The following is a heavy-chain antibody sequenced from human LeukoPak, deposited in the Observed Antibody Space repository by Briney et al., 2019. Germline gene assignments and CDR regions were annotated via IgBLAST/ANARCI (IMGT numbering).Heavy chain of an antibody. Sequence: SVKVSCKTSGYTFTSYGISWVRQAPGQGLEWMGRIIPVLDMANHAEEFQARVTITADKSTSTAYMELSSLRSEDTAIYYCARDRLDYGDSYTLDSWGQGTLVTVSS. J-gene: IGHJ4*02. CDR1: GYTFTSYG. CDR3: ARDRLDYGDSYTLDS. V-gene: IGHV1-69*04. D-gene: IGHD4-17*01. CDR2: IIPVLDMA.